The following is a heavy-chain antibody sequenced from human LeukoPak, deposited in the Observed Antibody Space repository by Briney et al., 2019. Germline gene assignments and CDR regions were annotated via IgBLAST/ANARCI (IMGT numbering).Heavy chain of an antibody. J-gene: IGHJ4*02. D-gene: IGHD1-26*01. Sequence: GGSLRLSCAASGFTFSSYGMHWVRQAPGKGLEWVAFIRYDGSNKYYADSVKGRFTISRDNSKNTLYLQMNSLRGEDTAEYYCAKDGAQYFDYWGQGILVTVSS. V-gene: IGHV3-30*02. CDR1: GFTFSSYG. CDR2: IRYDGSNK. CDR3: AKDGAQYFDY.